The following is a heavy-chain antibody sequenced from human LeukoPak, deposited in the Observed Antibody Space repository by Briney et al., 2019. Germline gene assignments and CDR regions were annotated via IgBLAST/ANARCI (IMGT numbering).Heavy chain of an antibody. J-gene: IGHJ4*02. CDR2: ISGSGGST. CDR1: GFTFSSYA. CDR3: AKDPGGFSGHSDY. D-gene: IGHD5-12*01. V-gene: IGHV3-23*01. Sequence: GGSLRLSFAAPGFTFSSYAMSWVRQAPGKGLEWVSAISGSGGSTYYADSVKGRFTISRDNSKKTLYLQKTRLTADDNSANCCAKDPGGFSGHSDYWGQGTLVTVSS.